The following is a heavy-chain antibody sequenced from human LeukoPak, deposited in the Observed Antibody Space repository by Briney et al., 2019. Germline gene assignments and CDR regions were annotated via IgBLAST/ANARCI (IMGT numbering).Heavy chain of an antibody. Sequence: GGSLSLSCAASGFTFSSYALSWVRQAPGKGLEWVSTISGSAANTYYADSVRGGFTFSRENSKNTLYRHMNSRRAEDTAVYYCAKERAGYTNPYYFDSWGQGNLGTVSS. V-gene: IGHV3-23*01. J-gene: IGHJ4*02. CDR2: ISGSAANT. CDR3: AKERAGYTNPYYFDS. D-gene: IGHD3-16*02. CDR1: GFTFSSYA.